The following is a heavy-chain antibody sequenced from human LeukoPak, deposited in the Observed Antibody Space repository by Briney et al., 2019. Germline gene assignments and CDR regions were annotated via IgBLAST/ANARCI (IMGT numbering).Heavy chain of an antibody. D-gene: IGHD3-22*01. Sequence: SETLSLTCTVSGGSISSSYYYWGWIRQPPGKGLEWIGSIYDSGSTYYNPSLKSRVTISVDTSKNQFSLKLNSVTAADTAVYYCARDSSGYCNFDYWGQGTLVTVSS. CDR2: IYDSGST. CDR3: ARDSSGYCNFDY. J-gene: IGHJ4*02. V-gene: IGHV4-39*07. CDR1: GGSISSSYYY.